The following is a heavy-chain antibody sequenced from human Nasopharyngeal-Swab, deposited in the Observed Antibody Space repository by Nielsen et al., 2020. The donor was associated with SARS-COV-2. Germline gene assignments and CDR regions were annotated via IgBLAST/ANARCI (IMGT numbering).Heavy chain of an antibody. CDR2: INPSGGST. J-gene: IGHJ6*02. CDR1: GYTFTSYY. Sequence: ASVKVSCKASGYTFTSYYMHWVRQAPGQGLEWMGIINPSGGSTSYAQKFQGRVTITADGSTSTAYMELSSLRSEDTAVYYCARPNSGLYDSSGYYSFDYYYGMDVWGQGTTVTVSS. V-gene: IGHV1-46*01. CDR3: ARPNSGLYDSSGYYSFDYYYGMDV. D-gene: IGHD3-22*01.